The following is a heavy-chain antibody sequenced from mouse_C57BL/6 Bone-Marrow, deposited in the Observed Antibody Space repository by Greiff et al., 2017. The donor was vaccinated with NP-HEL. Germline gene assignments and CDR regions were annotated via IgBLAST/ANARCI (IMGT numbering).Heavy chain of an antibody. J-gene: IGHJ3*01. D-gene: IGHD3-2*02. CDR1: GYAFSSYW. CDR3: ARWGDSSGYEFAY. V-gene: IGHV1-80*01. Sequence: QVQLQQSGAELVKPGASVKISCKASGYAFSSYWMNWVKQRPGKGLEWIGQIYPGDGDTNYNGKFKGKATLTADKSSSTAYMQLSSLTSEDSAVYFCARWGDSSGYEFAYWGQGTLVTVSA. CDR2: IYPGDGDT.